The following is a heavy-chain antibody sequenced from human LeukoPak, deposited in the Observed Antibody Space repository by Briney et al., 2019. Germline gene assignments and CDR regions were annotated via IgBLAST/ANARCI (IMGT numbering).Heavy chain of an antibody. CDR3: ACQNRGGCDGIAYSPVDY. CDR2: IYSGGST. Sequence: GGSLRLSCAASGFTVSSTYMSWVRQAPGKGLEWVSVIYSGGSTYYADSVRGRFTISRDNSKNTLYLQMNSLRAEETAVYYCACQNRGGCDGIAYSPVDYWGQGTLVTVSS. D-gene: IGHD3-22*01. J-gene: IGHJ4*01. CDR1: GFTVSSTY. V-gene: IGHV3-66*04.